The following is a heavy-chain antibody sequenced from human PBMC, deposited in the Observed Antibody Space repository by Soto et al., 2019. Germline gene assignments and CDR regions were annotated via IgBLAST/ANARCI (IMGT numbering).Heavy chain of an antibody. CDR1: GGSISSSNYY. J-gene: IGHJ3*02. Sequence: SDTLSLTCTVSGGSISSSNYYWGWIRQPPGKGLECIGSVYYSGTTYYNSSLKSRVTISVDTSKKQFSLKLSSVTAADTAVYYCARHKGFNAFDIWGQGTMVTVSS. CDR3: ARHKGFNAFDI. V-gene: IGHV4-39*01. D-gene: IGHD3-10*01. CDR2: VYYSGTT.